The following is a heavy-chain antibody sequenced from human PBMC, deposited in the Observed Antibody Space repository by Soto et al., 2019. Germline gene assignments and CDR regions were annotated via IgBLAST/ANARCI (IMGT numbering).Heavy chain of an antibody. J-gene: IGHJ4*02. V-gene: IGHV3-21*01. CDR3: ARDLEYYGSGSYYHPDY. CDR2: ISSSSSYI. D-gene: IGHD3-10*01. CDR1: GFTFSSYS. Sequence: LRLSCAASGFTFSSYSMNWVRQAPGKGLEWVSSISSSSSYIYYADSVKGRFTISRDNAKNSLYLQMNSLRAEDTAVYYCARDLEYYGSGSYYHPDYWGQGTLVTVSS.